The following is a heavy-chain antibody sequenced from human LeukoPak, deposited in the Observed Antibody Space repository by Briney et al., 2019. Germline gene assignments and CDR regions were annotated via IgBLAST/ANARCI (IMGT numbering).Heavy chain of an antibody. CDR3: AKGKYYYDSSGYLDY. CDR1: GFTFSSYG. Sequence: GGSLRLSCAASGFTFSSYGMHWVRQAPGKGLEWVAVISYEGSNKYYADSVTGRFTISRDNSKNTLYLQMNSLRAEDTDVYYCAKGKYYYDSSGYLDYWGQGTLVTVSS. CDR2: ISYEGSNK. V-gene: IGHV3-30*18. J-gene: IGHJ4*02. D-gene: IGHD3-22*01.